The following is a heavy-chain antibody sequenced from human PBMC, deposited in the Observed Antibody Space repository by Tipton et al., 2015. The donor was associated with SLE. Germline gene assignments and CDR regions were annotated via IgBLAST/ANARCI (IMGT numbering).Heavy chain of an antibody. CDR2: ISSSSSYI. Sequence: SLRLSCAASGFTFSSYSMNWVRQAPGKGLEWVSSISSSSSYIYYADSVKGRFTLSRDNAKNSLYLQMNSLRAEDTAVYYCARDRGEQQLGDWGQGTLVTVSS. V-gene: IGHV3-21*03. CDR3: ARDRGEQQLGD. J-gene: IGHJ4*02. CDR1: GFTFSSYS. D-gene: IGHD6-13*01.